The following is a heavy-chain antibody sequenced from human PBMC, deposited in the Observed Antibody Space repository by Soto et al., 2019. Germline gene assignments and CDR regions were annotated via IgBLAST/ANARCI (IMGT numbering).Heavy chain of an antibody. D-gene: IGHD6-13*01. CDR3: ARVRKLGDTYYYYGMDV. J-gene: IGHJ6*02. CDR2: ISAYNGNT. CDR1: GYTFTSYG. V-gene: IGHV1-18*01. Sequence: QVQLVQSGAEVKKPGASVKVSCKASGYTFTSYGISWVRQAPGQGLEWMGWISAYNGNTNYAQKLQGRVTMTTDTSTSTAYMELRSLRSDDTAVYYCARVRKLGDTYYYYGMDVWGQGTTVTVSS.